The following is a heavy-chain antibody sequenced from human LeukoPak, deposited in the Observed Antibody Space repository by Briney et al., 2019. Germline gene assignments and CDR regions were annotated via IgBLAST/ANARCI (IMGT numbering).Heavy chain of an antibody. J-gene: IGHJ4*02. CDR1: GFTFSNNA. CDR2: IKQDGSQE. Sequence: PGRSLRLSCAASGFTFSNNAMSWVRQAPGKGLEWVAHIKQDGSQEYYVDSVKGRFTISRDSAKNSLYLQMNSLRAEDTAVYYCARGVPYDSWSGPHYSDYWGQGTLVTVSS. V-gene: IGHV3-7*01. CDR3: ARGVPYDSWSGPHYSDY. D-gene: IGHD3-3*01.